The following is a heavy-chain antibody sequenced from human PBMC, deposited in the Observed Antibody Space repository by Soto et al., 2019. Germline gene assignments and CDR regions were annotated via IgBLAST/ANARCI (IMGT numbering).Heavy chain of an antibody. J-gene: IGHJ5*02. D-gene: IGHD2-2*01. CDR1: GGYISNVGYF. CDR2: IYHTRTT. V-gene: IGHV4-30-4*01. Sequence: QVQLQESGTGLVKHSQTLSLTCTVSGGYISNVGYFWSWLRQPPGNGLEWIGFIYHTRTTYYNSPDRSRVSISIDTSKSQVSLKLNSLPAADTAVYCCGRVMVAMPNWLDTVGEGTL. CDR3: GRVMVAMPNWLDT.